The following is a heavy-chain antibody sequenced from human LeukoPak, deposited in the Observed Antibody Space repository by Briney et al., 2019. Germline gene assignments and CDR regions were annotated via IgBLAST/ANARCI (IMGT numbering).Heavy chain of an antibody. Sequence: GGSLRLSCAASGFTFSSYEMNWVRQAPGKGLEWVSYISSSGSTVYYADSVKGRFTISRDNAKNSLYLQMNSLRAEDTAVYYCARGLGMDFDYWGQGTLVTVSS. D-gene: IGHD3-16*01. J-gene: IGHJ4*02. CDR3: ARGLGMDFDY. V-gene: IGHV3-48*03. CDR1: GFTFSSYE. CDR2: ISSSGSTV.